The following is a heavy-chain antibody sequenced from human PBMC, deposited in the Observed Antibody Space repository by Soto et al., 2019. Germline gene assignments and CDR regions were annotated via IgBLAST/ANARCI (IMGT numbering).Heavy chain of an antibody. V-gene: IGHV4-34*01. CDR3: ASQQEYSRSSGMDV. Sequence: SESLSLSCAVYGGSFSGYYWSWIRQPPGKGLEWIEEINRSAITNYNPSLKSRVTISVDPSKNQLSLKLSSVTAAATAVYYCASQQEYSRSSGMDVWGQGTTVTVSS. D-gene: IGHD6-6*01. CDR1: GGSFSGYY. CDR2: INRSAIT. J-gene: IGHJ6*02.